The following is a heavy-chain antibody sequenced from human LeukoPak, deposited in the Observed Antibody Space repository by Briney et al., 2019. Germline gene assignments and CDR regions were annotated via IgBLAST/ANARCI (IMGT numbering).Heavy chain of an antibody. Sequence: GGSLRLSCVASGFPFSAYAMSWVRQAPGKGLEWVSGIRGSGETTYYADSVKGRFTISRDNSKNTLYLQMNSLRAEDTAVYYCARPRRAAMVPFDYWGQGTLVTVSS. CDR1: GFPFSAYA. V-gene: IGHV3-23*01. CDR3: ARPRRAAMVPFDY. CDR2: IRGSGETT. J-gene: IGHJ4*02. D-gene: IGHD5-18*01.